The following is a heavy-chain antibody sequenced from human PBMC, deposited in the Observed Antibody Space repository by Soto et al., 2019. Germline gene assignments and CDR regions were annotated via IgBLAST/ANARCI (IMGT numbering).Heavy chain of an antibody. D-gene: IGHD2-2*01. CDR2: IYYSGNT. V-gene: IGHV4-31*02. J-gene: IGHJ3*02. CDR3: ATRPGWTSCLQPGCLLGLDI. Sequence: QHPGKGLEWIGYIYYSGNTYYNPSLKSRVTISLDTSENQFSLQLSSVTAADTAVYYCATRPGWTSCLQPGCLLGLDI.